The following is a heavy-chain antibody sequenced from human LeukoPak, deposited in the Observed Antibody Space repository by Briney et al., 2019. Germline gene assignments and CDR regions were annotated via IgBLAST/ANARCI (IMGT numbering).Heavy chain of an antibody. J-gene: IGHJ5*02. D-gene: IGHD2-8*01. CDR3: ARNGPDQNWFDP. CDR1: GYTFTGYY. CDR2: INPNSGGT. V-gene: IGHV1-2*06. Sequence: GASLKVSCKASGYTFTGYYMHWVRQAPGQGLEWMGRINPNSGGTNYAQKFQGRVTMTRDTSISTAYMELSRLRSDDPAVYYCARNGPDQNWFDPWGEGTLVTVSS.